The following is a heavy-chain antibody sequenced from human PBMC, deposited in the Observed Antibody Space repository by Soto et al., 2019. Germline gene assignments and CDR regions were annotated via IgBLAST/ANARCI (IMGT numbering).Heavy chain of an antibody. J-gene: IGHJ3*02. D-gene: IGHD6-19*01. V-gene: IGHV1-18*01. CDR1: GYTFTSYG. CDR3: ARDRRSSAQNVDI. Sequence: ASVKVSCKASGYTFTSYGISWVRQAPGQGLEWMGWISAYNGNTNYAQKRQGRGTMTPGTSTSTAYMELRSLRSDDTAVYYCARDRRSSAQNVDIWGQGTMVTVSS. CDR2: ISAYNGNT.